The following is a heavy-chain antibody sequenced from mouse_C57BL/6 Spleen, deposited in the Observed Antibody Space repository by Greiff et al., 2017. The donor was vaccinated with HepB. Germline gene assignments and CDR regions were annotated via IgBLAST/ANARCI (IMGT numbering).Heavy chain of an antibody. Sequence: DVKLQESGPGLVKPSQSLSLTCSVTGYSITSGYYWNWIRQFPGNKLEWMGYISYDGSNNYNPSLKNRISITRDTSKNQFFLKLNSLTTEDTATYYCARDKMTPAGFAYWGQGTLVTVSA. CDR1: GYSITSGYY. J-gene: IGHJ3*01. CDR2: ISYDGSN. CDR3: ARDKMTPAGFAY. V-gene: IGHV3-6*01.